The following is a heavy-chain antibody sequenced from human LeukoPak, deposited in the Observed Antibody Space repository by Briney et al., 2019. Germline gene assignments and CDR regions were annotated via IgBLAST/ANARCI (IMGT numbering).Heavy chain of an antibody. CDR3: AKDQWYYDFWSGYYTGQYNWFDP. CDR2: IRYDGSNK. Sequence: HAGGSLRLSCAASGFTFSSYGMHWVRQAPGKGLEWVAFIRYDGSNKYYADSVKGRFTISRDNSKNTLYLQMNSLRAEDTAVYYCAKDQWYYDFWSGYYTGQYNWFDPWGQGTLVTVSS. CDR1: GFTFSSYG. V-gene: IGHV3-30*02. J-gene: IGHJ5*02. D-gene: IGHD3-3*01.